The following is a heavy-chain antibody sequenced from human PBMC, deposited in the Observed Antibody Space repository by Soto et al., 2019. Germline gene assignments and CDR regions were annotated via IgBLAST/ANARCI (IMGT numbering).Heavy chain of an antibody. CDR3: ARDKSEVNDFWSGSGP. J-gene: IGHJ5*02. D-gene: IGHD3-3*01. V-gene: IGHV1-18*01. CDR2: ISAYNGNT. Sequence: ASVKVSCKASGYTFTIYGISWVRQAPGQGLEWMGWISAYNGNTNYAQKLQGRVTMTTDTSTSTAYMELRSLRSDDTAVYYCARDKSEVNDFWSGSGPWGQGTLVTVSS. CDR1: GYTFTIYG.